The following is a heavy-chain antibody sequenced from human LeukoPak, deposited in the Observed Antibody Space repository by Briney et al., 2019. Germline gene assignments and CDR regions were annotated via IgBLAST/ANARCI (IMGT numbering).Heavy chain of an antibody. J-gene: IGHJ5*02. CDR2: LKEDGSAK. D-gene: IGHD1-26*01. CDR3: VRGHSPNWYDP. V-gene: IGHV3-7*03. CDR1: GFTFSTYW. Sequence: PGGSLRLSCAASGFTFSTYWMTWVRQAPGKGLEWVANLKEDGSAKYYVDSVKGRFSISRDNAKNFLHLQMNSLRAEDTALYYCVRGHSPNWYDPWGQGTLVTVSS.